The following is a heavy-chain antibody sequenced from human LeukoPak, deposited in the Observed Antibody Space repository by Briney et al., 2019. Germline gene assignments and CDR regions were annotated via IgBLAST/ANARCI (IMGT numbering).Heavy chain of an antibody. CDR3: ARRGTLLDYYGMDV. J-gene: IGHJ6*02. Sequence: ASVKVSCKASGYTFTGYYMHWVRQAPGQGLEWMGWINPNSGGTNYAQKFQGRVTMTRDTSISTAYMELSRLRSDDTAVYYCARRGTLLDYYGMDVWGQGTTVTVSS. CDR2: INPNSGGT. CDR1: GYTFTGYY. V-gene: IGHV1-2*02. D-gene: IGHD3-3*01.